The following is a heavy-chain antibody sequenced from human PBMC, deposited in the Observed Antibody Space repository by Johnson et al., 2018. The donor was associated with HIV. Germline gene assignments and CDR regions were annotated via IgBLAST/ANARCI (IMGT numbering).Heavy chain of an antibody. Sequence: MLLVESGGGLVQPGGSLRLSCAASGFTVSSNYMSWVRQAPGKGLEWVSIIYSGGSTYYAASVKGSFTISRDNSKNTLYLQMNSLRAEDTAVYYCARDVAATMIVVGGAYDAFDIWGQGTMVTVSS. V-gene: IGHV3-66*01. J-gene: IGHJ3*02. CDR3: ARDVAATMIVVGGAYDAFDI. D-gene: IGHD3-22*01. CDR1: GFTVSSNY. CDR2: IYSGGST.